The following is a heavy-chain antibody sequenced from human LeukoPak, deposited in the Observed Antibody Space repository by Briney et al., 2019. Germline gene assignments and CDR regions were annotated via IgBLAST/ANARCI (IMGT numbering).Heavy chain of an antibody. CDR3: AKDSDVLTGYYPNWFDP. Sequence: GGSLRLSCAASGFTFSSYAMSWVRQAPGKGLEWVSAFSGSGGSTYYADSVKGRFTISRDNSKNTLYLQMNSLRAEDTAVYYCAKDSDVLTGYYPNWFDPWGQGTLVTVSS. CDR2: FSGSGGST. CDR1: GFTFSSYA. V-gene: IGHV3-23*01. J-gene: IGHJ5*02. D-gene: IGHD3-9*01.